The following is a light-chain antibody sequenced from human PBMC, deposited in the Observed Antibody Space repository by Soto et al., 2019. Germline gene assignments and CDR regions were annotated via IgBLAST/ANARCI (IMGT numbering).Light chain of an antibody. V-gene: IGLV2-14*01. Sequence: QSALTQPASVSGSPGQSITISCTGTSSDVGGYNHVAWYQQYPGKAPKLIIFEVSDRPSGISNRFSGSKSANTASLSISGLQVEDGADYYGSSYKRGAPLFFGGGTKLTVL. J-gene: IGLJ2*01. CDR3: SSYKRGAPLF. CDR1: SSDVGGYNH. CDR2: EVS.